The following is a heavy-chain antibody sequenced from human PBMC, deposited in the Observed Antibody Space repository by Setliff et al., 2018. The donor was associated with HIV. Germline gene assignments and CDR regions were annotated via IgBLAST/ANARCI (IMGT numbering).Heavy chain of an antibody. CDR2: FDPELGET. D-gene: IGHD1-26*01. J-gene: IGHJ4*02. CDR1: GYTLTKLS. Sequence: ASVKVTCKVSGYTLTKLSMHWVRQAPEKGLEWMGGFDPELGETFFAQNFRGRLTMTQDTSTDTAYMELTSLRSDDTAMYYCATDNREGVGTPYYFDYWGQGTQVTVS. V-gene: IGHV1-24*01. CDR3: ATDNREGVGTPYYFDY.